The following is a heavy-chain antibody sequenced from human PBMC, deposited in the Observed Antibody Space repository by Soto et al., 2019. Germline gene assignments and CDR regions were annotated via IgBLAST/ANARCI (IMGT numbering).Heavy chain of an antibody. CDR1: GDSVSTHYW. J-gene: IGHJ5*02. CDR2: THHSGST. D-gene: IGHD2-2*01. V-gene: IGHV4-4*02. Sequence: QVQLQESGPGLVKPSGTLSLTCAVSGDSVSTHYWWSWVRQSPGKGLEWIGETHHSGSTHYNPSLNSRVTISVDKYKNDFSLKLTSVTAADTAVYYCARNGDCSSSRCNVGWFDPWGRGTLVTVSS. CDR3: ARNGDCSSSRCNVGWFDP.